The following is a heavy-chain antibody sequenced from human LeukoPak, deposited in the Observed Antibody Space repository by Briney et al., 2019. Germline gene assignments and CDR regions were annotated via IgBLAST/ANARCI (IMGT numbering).Heavy chain of an antibody. CDR3: ARDRTVYYDSSGYPIRTFDY. Sequence: SETLSLTCTVSGGSISSYYWSWIRQPPGKGLEWIGYIYYSGSTNYNPSLESRVTISVDTSKNQFSLKLSSVTAADTAVYYCARDRTVYYDSSGYPIRTFDYWGQGTLVTVSS. V-gene: IGHV4-59*01. CDR1: GGSISSYY. J-gene: IGHJ4*02. D-gene: IGHD3-22*01. CDR2: IYYSGST.